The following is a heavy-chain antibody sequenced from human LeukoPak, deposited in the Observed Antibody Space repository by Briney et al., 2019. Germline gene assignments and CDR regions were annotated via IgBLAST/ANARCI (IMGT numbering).Heavy chain of an antibody. J-gene: IGHJ5*02. D-gene: IGHD6-19*01. V-gene: IGHV4-34*01. CDR1: GGSSSGYY. CDR2: INHSGST. Sequence: PSETLSLTCAVYGGSSSGYYWSWIRQPPGKGLGWIGEINHSGSTNYNPSLKSRVTISVDTSKNQFSLKLSSVTAADTAVYYCARVPGYSSGWYWFDPWGQGTLVTVSS. CDR3: ARVPGYSSGWYWFDP.